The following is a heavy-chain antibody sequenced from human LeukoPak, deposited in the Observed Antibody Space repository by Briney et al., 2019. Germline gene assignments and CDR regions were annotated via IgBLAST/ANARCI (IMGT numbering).Heavy chain of an antibody. V-gene: IGHV1-2*06. CDR3: ASQGALDYDILTGYPYYFDY. CDR2: INPNSGGT. Sequence: GASVKVSCKASGYTFTGYYMHWVRQAPGQGLEWMGRINPNSGGTNYAQKFQGRVTMTRDTSISTAYMELGRLRSDDTAVYYCASQGALDYDILTGYPYYFDYWGQGTLVTVSS. J-gene: IGHJ4*02. CDR1: GYTFTGYY. D-gene: IGHD3-9*01.